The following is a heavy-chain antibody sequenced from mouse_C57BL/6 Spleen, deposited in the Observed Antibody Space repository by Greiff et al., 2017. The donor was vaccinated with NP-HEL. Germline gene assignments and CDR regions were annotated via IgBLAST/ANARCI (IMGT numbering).Heavy chain of an antibody. CDR3: AREGLSGKGYFDY. Sequence: QVQLQQPGAELVRPGSSVKLSCKASGYTFTSYWMHWVKQRPIQGLEWIGNIDPSDSETHYNQKFKDKATLTVDKSSSTAYMQLSSLTSEDSAVYYCAREGLSGKGYFDYWGKGTTLTVSS. CDR2: IDPSDSET. D-gene: IGHD4-1*01. J-gene: IGHJ2*01. V-gene: IGHV1-52*01. CDR1: GYTFTSYW.